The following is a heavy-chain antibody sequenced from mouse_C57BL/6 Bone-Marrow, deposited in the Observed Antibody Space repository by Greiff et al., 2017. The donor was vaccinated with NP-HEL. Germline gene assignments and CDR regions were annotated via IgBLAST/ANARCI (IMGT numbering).Heavy chain of an antibody. V-gene: IGHV5-16*01. J-gene: IGHJ1*03. D-gene: IGHD2-5*01. CDR1: GFTFSDYY. CDR2: INYDGSST. Sequence: EVKLVESEGGLVQPGSSMKLSCTASGFTFSDYYMAWVRQVPEKGLEWVANINYDGSSTYYLDSLKSRFIISRDNAKNILYLQMSSLKSEDTATYYCARSYYSNYGWYFDVWGTGTTVTVSS. CDR3: ARSYYSNYGWYFDV.